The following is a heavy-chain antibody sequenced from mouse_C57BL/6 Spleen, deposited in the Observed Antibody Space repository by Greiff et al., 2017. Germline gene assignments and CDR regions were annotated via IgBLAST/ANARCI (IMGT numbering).Heavy chain of an antibody. CDR3: ARQEVVADY. CDR1: GFTFSSYG. J-gene: IGHJ2*01. Sequence: EVKVVESGGDLVKPGGSLKLSCAASGFTFSSYGMSWVRQTPDKRLEWVATISSGGSYTYYPDSVKGRFTISRDNAKNTLYLQMSSLKSEDTAMYYCARQEVVADYWGQGTTLTVSS. D-gene: IGHD1-1*01. V-gene: IGHV5-6*01. CDR2: ISSGGSYT.